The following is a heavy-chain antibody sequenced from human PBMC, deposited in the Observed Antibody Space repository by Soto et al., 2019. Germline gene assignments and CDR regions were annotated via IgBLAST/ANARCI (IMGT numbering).Heavy chain of an antibody. D-gene: IGHD4-17*01. CDR3: AGVAGVTTVDYIDY. CDR2: IRAYNGNT. Sequence: ASVKVSCKASGYTFTSYGISWVRQAPGQGLEWMGWIRAYNGNTNYEQKLQGRVTMTTDTSTSTAYMELRSLRSDDTAVYYCAGVAGVTTVDYIDYWGQGTQVTVSS. J-gene: IGHJ4*02. CDR1: GYTFTSYG. V-gene: IGHV1-18*01.